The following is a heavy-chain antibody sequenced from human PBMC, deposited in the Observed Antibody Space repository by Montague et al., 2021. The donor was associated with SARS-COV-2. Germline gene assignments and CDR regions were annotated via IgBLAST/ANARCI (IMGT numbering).Heavy chain of an antibody. Sequence: TLSLTCTVSGGSISSGGYYWSWIRQYPGKGLEWIGYIYYSGITDGSTFYTPSLRIRITISVDTSKNQVSLRLNSVTAADTAVYYCARAPGLDGSGNFEGFGIWGQGTMVTVSS. V-gene: IGHV4-31*03. CDR3: ARAPGLDGSGNFEGFGI. CDR1: GGSISSGGYY. D-gene: IGHD3-10*01. CDR2: IYYSGITDGST. J-gene: IGHJ3*02.